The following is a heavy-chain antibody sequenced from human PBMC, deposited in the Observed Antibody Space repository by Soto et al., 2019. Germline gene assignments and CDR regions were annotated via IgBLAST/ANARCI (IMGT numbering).Heavy chain of an antibody. Sequence: GGSLRLSCAASGFTFSNAWMSWVRQAPGKGLEWVGRIKSKTDGGTTDYAAPVKGRFTISRNDSKNTMYMQMNSLKTEDTAVYYCTTVVRFGNIYYYYYMDVWGKGTTVTVSS. CDR1: GFTFSNAW. CDR2: IKSKTDGGTT. V-gene: IGHV3-15*01. J-gene: IGHJ6*03. D-gene: IGHD3-10*01. CDR3: TTVVRFGNIYYYYYMDV.